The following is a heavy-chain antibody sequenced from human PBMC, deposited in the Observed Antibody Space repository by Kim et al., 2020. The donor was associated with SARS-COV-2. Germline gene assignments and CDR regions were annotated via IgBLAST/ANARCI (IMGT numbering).Heavy chain of an antibody. J-gene: IGHJ4*02. V-gene: IGHV3-30*07. CDR3: ARDNYDSSGYSVGFDY. D-gene: IGHD3-22*01. Sequence: SVKGRFTSPGDNSKNTLYRQMNSLGAEDTAVYYCARDNYDSSGYSVGFDYWGQGTLVTVSS.